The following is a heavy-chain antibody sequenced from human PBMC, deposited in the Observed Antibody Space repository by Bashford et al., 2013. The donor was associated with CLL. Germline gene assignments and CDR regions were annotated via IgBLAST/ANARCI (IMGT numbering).Heavy chain of an antibody. J-gene: IGHJ3*02. D-gene: IGHD6-13*01. CDR3: ARVPGYSSSWQTESVFDI. Sequence: KFQGRVTITRDTSASTAYMELSSLRSEDTAVYYCARVPGYSSSWQTESVFDIWGQGTMVTVS. V-gene: IGHV1-3*01.